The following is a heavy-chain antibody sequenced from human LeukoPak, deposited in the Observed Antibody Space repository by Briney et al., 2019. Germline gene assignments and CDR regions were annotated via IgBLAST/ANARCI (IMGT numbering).Heavy chain of an antibody. CDR1: GFAFSGSA. J-gene: IGHJ4*02. Sequence: GGSLRLSCAASGFAFSGSAIHWVRQAPGKGLEWVALISYDGSNKYYADSVKGRFTISRDNSKNTLYLQMNSLRAEDTAVYYCARDRDNSGSYAYYFDYWGQGTRVTVSS. D-gene: IGHD3-22*01. CDR3: ARDRDNSGSYAYYFDY. V-gene: IGHV3-30-3*01. CDR2: ISYDGSNK.